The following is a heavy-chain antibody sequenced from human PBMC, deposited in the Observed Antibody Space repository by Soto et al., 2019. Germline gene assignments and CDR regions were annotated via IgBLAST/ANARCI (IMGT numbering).Heavy chain of an antibody. CDR1: GFTFSSYA. J-gene: IGHJ6*02. D-gene: IGHD6-13*01. V-gene: IGHV3-23*01. CDR2: ISGSGGST. CDR3: AKDQLAAAGTEYYYYYYGMDV. Sequence: GGSLRLSCAASGFTFSSYAMSWVRQAPGKGLEWVSAISGSGGSTYYADSVKGRFTISRDNSKNTLYLQMNSLRAEDTAVYYCAKDQLAAAGTEYYYYYYGMDVWGQGTTVTVSS.